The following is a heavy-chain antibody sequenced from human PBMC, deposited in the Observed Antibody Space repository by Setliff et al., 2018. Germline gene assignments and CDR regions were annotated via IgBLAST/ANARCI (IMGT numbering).Heavy chain of an antibody. CDR3: TRNFLGWLARF. CDR2: IYSDENT. Sequence: PSETLSLTCSVSGGSINEYYWSWFRQPAGKGLEWIGRIYSDENTDYNPSLKSRVTMSADTSKNQFSLKLKPVTAADTAVYYCTRNFLGWLARFWGRGTLVTVSS. CDR1: GGSINEYY. J-gene: IGHJ4*02. D-gene: IGHD6-19*01. V-gene: IGHV4-4*07.